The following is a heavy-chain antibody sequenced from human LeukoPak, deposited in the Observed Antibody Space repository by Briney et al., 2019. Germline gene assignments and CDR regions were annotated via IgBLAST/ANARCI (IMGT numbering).Heavy chain of an antibody. CDR3: ARNVRHLDF. CDR2: IYYGGST. V-gene: IGHV4-39*01. Sequence: SETLSLTCSVSGGSISSSRSFWGWIRQPPGKGLEWIGSIYYGGSTYYNPSLRSRLTISVDTSRNQFSLKLSSVTAADTAVYYCARNVRHLDFWGQGTLVTVSS. CDR1: GGSISSSRSF. J-gene: IGHJ4*02.